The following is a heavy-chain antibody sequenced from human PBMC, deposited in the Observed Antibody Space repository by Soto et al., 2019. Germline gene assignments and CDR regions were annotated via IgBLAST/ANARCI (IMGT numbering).Heavy chain of an antibody. V-gene: IGHV3-30*18. D-gene: IGHD6-19*01. CDR1: GFTFSSYG. CDR3: AKDIAVAGTMGGDY. CDR2: ISYDGSNK. J-gene: IGHJ4*02. Sequence: QVQLVESGGGVVHPGRSLRLSCAASGFTFSSYGMHWVRQAPGRGLEWVAVISYDGSNKYYADSVKGRFTISRDNSKNTLYLQMNSLRAEDTAVYYCAKDIAVAGTMGGDYWGQGTLVTVSS.